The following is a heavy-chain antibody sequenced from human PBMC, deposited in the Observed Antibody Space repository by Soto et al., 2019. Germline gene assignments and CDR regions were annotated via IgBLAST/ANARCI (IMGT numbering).Heavy chain of an antibody. CDR3: AREAGIGTASLISFDL. CDR1: GYTLTNHY. CDR2: INPSGGST. J-gene: IGHJ4*02. D-gene: IGHD2-21*02. V-gene: IGHV1-46*01. Sequence: ASVKVSCKASGYTLTNHYIHWVRQAPGQGLGWMGIINPSGGSTSESQKFQGRLTLTRDTSTSTVYMELSSLHSDDTAVSYGAREAGIGTASLISFDLWGQGTLGTVSS.